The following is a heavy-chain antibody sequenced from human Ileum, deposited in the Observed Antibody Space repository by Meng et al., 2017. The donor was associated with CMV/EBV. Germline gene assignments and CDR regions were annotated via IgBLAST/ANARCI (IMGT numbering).Heavy chain of an antibody. CDR2: IYHGGST. Sequence: QVQVPESGPGLVKPSETLSLTCTVSGDFITSFYWSWIRQPAGKALEWIGRIYHGGSTNYNPSLKGRVTLSVDTSKNQFSMRLTSVTAADTAVYYCARGPGGFGDFNFDYWGQGTLVTVSS. D-gene: IGHD3-16*01. J-gene: IGHJ4*02. CDR1: GDFITSFY. V-gene: IGHV4-4*07. CDR3: ARGPGGFGDFNFDY.